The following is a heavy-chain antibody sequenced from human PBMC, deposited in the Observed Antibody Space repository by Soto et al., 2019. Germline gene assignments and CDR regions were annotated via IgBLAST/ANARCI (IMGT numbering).Heavy chain of an antibody. J-gene: IGHJ4*02. Sequence: QVQLVQSGAEVKKPGSSVKVSCKASGDTFSSYAISWVRQAPGQGLEWMGVIIPMHTTANYAQEFQGRVTITVDESTSTAYMELSSLRSEDTAVYYCAIGPYSSRFYDLHTPLDYWGQGTLVTVSS. CDR3: AIGPYSSRFYDLHTPLDY. CDR1: GDTFSSYA. CDR2: IIPMHTTA. D-gene: IGHD6-13*01. V-gene: IGHV1-69*01.